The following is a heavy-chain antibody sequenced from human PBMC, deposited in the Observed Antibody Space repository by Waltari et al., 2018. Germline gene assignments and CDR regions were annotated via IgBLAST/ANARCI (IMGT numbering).Heavy chain of an antibody. CDR2: IGSSSTYT. Sequence: EVQLVESGGGLVKPGGSLRLSCAASGFRFNAYTMNWVRQTPGKGLDWVSSIGSSSTYTYYADSVKGRFTISRDNAANSLYLEMNALRPDDTGVYYCASHPEDFYYYMDVWGKGTTVTVSS. CDR1: GFRFNAYT. V-gene: IGHV3-21*06. J-gene: IGHJ6*03. CDR3: ASHPEDFYYYMDV.